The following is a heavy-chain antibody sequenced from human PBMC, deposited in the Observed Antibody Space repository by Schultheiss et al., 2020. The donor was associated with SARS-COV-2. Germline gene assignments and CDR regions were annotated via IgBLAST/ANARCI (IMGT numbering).Heavy chain of an antibody. Sequence: GESLKISCAASGFTFDDYTMHWVRQAPGKGLEWVSLISWDGGSTYYADSVKGRFTISRDNSKNSLYLQMNSLRTEDTALYYCAKDSTSTITFGWFDPWGQGTLVTVSS. J-gene: IGHJ5*02. V-gene: IGHV3-43*01. CDR2: ISWDGGST. CDR3: AKDSTSTITFGWFDP. D-gene: IGHD5-24*01. CDR1: GFTFDDYT.